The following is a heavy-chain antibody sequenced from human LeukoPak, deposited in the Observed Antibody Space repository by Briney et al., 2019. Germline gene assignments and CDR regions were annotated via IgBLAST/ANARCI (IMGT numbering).Heavy chain of an antibody. CDR3: ARDRDSSGYYPAQYYYMDV. J-gene: IGHJ6*03. CDR1: GYTFTTYD. D-gene: IGHD3-22*01. V-gene: IGHV1-2*02. Sequence: ASVKVSCKASGYTFTTYDINWVRQATGQGLEWMGWINPNSGGTNYAQKFQGRVTMTRDTSISTAYMELSRLRSDDTAVYYCARDRDSSGYYPAQYYYMDVWGKGTTVTVSS. CDR2: INPNSGGT.